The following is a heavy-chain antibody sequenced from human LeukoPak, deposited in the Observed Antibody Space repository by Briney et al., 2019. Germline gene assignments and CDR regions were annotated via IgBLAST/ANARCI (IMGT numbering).Heavy chain of an antibody. D-gene: IGHD2-21*02. V-gene: IGHV4-34*01. CDR2: INHSGST. Sequence: SETLSLTCAVYGGSFSGYYWSWIRQPPGKGLEWIGEINHSGSTNYNPSLKSRVTISVDTSKNQFSLKLSSVTAADTAVYYCERGRGVTADFDYWGQGTLVTVSS. CDR3: ERGRGVTADFDY. CDR1: GGSFSGYY. J-gene: IGHJ4*02.